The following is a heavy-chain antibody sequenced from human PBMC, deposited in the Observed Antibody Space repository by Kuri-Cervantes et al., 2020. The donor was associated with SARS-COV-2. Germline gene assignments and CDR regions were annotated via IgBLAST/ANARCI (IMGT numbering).Heavy chain of an antibody. CDR3: ARDGTVGY. D-gene: IGHD4-23*01. CDR2: IKQDGSEK. V-gene: IGHV3-7*01. Sequence: LSLTCAASGFTFSSYWMSWVRQAPGKGLEWVANIKQDGSEKYYVDSVKGRFTISRDNSKNTLYLQMNSLRAEDTAVYYCARDGTVGYWGQGTLVTVSS. CDR1: GFTFSSYW. J-gene: IGHJ4*02.